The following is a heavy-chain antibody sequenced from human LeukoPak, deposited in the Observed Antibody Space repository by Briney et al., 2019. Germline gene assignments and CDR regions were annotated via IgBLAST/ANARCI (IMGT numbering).Heavy chain of an antibody. CDR1: GFTVSSNY. V-gene: IGHV3-53*01. CDR2: IYSGGST. Sequence: GGSLRLSCAASGFTVSSNYMSWVRQAPGKGLEWVSVIYSGGSTYYADSEKGRFTISRDNSKNTLYLQMNSLRAEDTAVYYCARVGLPSDSSGYLSYWGQGTLVTVSS. J-gene: IGHJ4*02. CDR3: ARVGLPSDSSGYLSY. D-gene: IGHD3-22*01.